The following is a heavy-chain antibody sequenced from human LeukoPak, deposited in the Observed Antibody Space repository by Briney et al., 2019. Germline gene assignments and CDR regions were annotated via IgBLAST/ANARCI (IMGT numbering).Heavy chain of an antibody. D-gene: IGHD5-12*01. J-gene: IGHJ6*02. Sequence: SETLSLTCDVSGGSISTTNRWTWVRQPPGGGLEWIGEVHLNGRTHYSPSLESRVTMSVDMSENHVSLQLTSVTAADTAVYYCARSRIWGGYDSHYYGMDVWGQGTTVTVSS. CDR2: VHLNGRT. V-gene: IGHV4-4*02. CDR1: GGSISTTNR. CDR3: ARSRIWGGYDSHYYGMDV.